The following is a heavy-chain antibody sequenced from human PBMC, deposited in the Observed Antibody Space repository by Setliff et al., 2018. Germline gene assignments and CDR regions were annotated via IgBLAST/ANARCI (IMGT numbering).Heavy chain of an antibody. CDR3: AREGVDSRSSTDYRYYMDV. V-gene: IGHV1-2*02. D-gene: IGHD3-22*01. Sequence: GASVKVSCKASGYTFTGYYIHWVRRAPGQGLEWMGWINPHSGGTNFPQTFQGRVTMTRDTSINTAYRELSSLTSDDTAVYYCAREGVDSRSSTDYRYYMDVWGKGTTVTVSS. CDR1: GYTFTGYY. CDR2: INPHSGGT. J-gene: IGHJ6*03.